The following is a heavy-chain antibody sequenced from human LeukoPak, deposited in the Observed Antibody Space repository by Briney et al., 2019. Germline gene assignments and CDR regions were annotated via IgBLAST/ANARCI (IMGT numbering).Heavy chain of an antibody. D-gene: IGHD6-19*01. V-gene: IGHV4-39*07. CDR1: GGSISRSSYY. CDR2: IFYSGST. J-gene: IGHJ4*02. CDR3: AREEGFYVSSGYHDY. Sequence: SETLSLTCTVSGGSISRSSYYWGWIRQPPGKGLEWIGNIFYSGSTYYNPSLKSRVTISVDTSKNQFSLKLSSVTAADTAVYYCAREEGFYVSSGYHDYWGQGTLVTVSS.